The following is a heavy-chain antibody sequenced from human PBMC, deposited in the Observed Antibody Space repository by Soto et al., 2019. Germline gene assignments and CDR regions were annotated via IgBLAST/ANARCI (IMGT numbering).Heavy chain of an antibody. V-gene: IGHV3-23*01. CDR3: AKGLRYFDPLDCYYYYMDV. CDR1: GFTFSSYA. CDR2: ISGSGGST. D-gene: IGHD3-9*01. Sequence: GGSLRLSCAASGFTFSSYAMSWVRQAPGKGLEWVSAISGSGGSTYYADSVKGRFTISRDNSKNTLYLQMNSLRAEDTAVYYCAKGLRYFDPLDCYYYYMDVWGKGTTVTVSS. J-gene: IGHJ6*03.